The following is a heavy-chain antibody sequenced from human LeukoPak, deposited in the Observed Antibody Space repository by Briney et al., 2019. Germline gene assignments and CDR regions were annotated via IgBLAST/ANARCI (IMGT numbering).Heavy chain of an antibody. Sequence: GGSLRLSCAASGFTFSSYAMHWVRQAPGKGLEWVAVISYDGSNKYYADFVKGRFTISRDNSKNTLYLQMNSLRAEDTAVYYCARAMGHIVVVTADYYYGMDVWGQGTTVTVSS. J-gene: IGHJ6*02. D-gene: IGHD2-21*02. CDR2: ISYDGSNK. CDR1: GFTFSSYA. V-gene: IGHV3-30-3*01. CDR3: ARAMGHIVVVTADYYYGMDV.